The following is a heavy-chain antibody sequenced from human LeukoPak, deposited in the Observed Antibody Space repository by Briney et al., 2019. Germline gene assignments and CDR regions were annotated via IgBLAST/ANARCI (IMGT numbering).Heavy chain of an antibody. D-gene: IGHD2-15*01. CDR3: ARLYCSGGACYSHYYTYGMDI. V-gene: IGHV1-58*01. Sequence: SVKVSCKASGFTFTSSAVQWVRQARGQRLEWIGWIVVGSGNTNYAQKFQERVTITRDMSTSTAYMELRSLRSDDTAVYYCARLYCSGGACYSHYYTYGMDIWGQGTTVTVSS. J-gene: IGHJ6*02. CDR2: IVVGSGNT. CDR1: GFTFTSSA.